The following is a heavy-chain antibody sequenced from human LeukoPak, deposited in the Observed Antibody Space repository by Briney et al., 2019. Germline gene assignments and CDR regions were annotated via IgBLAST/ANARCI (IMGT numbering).Heavy chain of an antibody. J-gene: IGHJ4*02. D-gene: IGHD3-16*01. CDR2: IKQDGSEK. Sequence: GGSLRLSCAASGFTFSSYWRSWVRQAPGKGLEWVANIKQDGSEKYYVDSVKGRFTISRDNAKNSLYLQMNSLRAEDTAVYYCASAYADYWGQGTLVTVSS. CDR3: ASAYADY. CDR1: GFTFSSYW. V-gene: IGHV3-7*01.